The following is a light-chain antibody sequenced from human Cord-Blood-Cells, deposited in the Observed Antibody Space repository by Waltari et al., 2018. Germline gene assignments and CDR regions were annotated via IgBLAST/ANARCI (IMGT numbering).Light chain of an antibody. Sequence: QSALTQPASVAGSPGPSITIPCTGTSRDCGGYTLVSWYQQHPVKAPKLMSYEGSKRPSGVSIRFSGSKSGNTASMTISGLQAEDEADYYCCSYAGSSTWVFGGGTKLTVL. CDR3: CSYAGSSTWV. CDR2: EGS. J-gene: IGLJ3*02. CDR1: SRDCGGYTL. V-gene: IGLV2-23*01.